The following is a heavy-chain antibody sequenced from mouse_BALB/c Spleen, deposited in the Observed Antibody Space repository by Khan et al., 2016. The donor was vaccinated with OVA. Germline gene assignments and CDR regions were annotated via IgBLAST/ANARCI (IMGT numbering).Heavy chain of an antibody. CDR3: ARSGYGSFAY. CDR2: IYPNNGDT. D-gene: IGHD1-2*01. V-gene: IGHV1S29*02. J-gene: IGHJ3*01. CDR1: GYTFTDYI. Sequence: VQLQQSGPELVKLGASVKISCRASGYTFTDYIMDWVKQSHGKSLEWIGYIYPNNGDTGYNQKFKTKATLNVDISSSTAYLELRSLTSEDSAVYYCARSGYGSFAYWGQGTLVTVSA.